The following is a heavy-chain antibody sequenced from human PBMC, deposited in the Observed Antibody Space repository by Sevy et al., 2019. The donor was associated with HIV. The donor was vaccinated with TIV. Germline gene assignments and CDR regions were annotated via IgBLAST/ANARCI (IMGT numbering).Heavy chain of an antibody. CDR1: GFTFSSYA. Sequence: GGSLRLSCAASGFTFSSYAMSWVRQAPGKGLEWVSDISGSGGSTYYADSVKGRFTISRDNSKNTLYLQMNSLRAEDTAVYYCAKVKWELLTQYFQHWGQGTLVTVSS. CDR3: AKVKWELLTQYFQH. CDR2: ISGSGGST. D-gene: IGHD1-26*01. J-gene: IGHJ1*01. V-gene: IGHV3-23*01.